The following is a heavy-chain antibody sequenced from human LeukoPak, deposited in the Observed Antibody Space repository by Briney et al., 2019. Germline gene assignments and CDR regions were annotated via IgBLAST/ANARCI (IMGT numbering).Heavy chain of an antibody. Sequence: GGSLRLSCAASGFPFSLYSMNWVRQAPGKGLEWVSSISTSSIYIYYADSVKGRFTISRDNAKNSLYLQINSLRAEDTAVYYCARTPETVPAANFDYWGQGTLVTVSS. CDR1: GFPFSLYS. CDR3: ARTPETVPAANFDY. CDR2: ISTSSIYI. D-gene: IGHD2-2*01. V-gene: IGHV3-21*01. J-gene: IGHJ4*02.